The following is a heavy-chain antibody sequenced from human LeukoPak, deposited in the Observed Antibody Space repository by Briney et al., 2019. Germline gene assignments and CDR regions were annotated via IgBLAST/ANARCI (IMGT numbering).Heavy chain of an antibody. Sequence: GGSLRLSCAASGFTFSSYGMHWVRQAPGKGLEWVAFIRYVGSNKYYADSVKGRFTISRDNSKNTLYLQMNSLRAEDTAVYYCAKDPLIEYSSSSLDYWGQGTLVTVSS. V-gene: IGHV3-30*02. CDR3: AKDPLIEYSSSSLDY. J-gene: IGHJ4*02. CDR1: GFTFSSYG. CDR2: IRYVGSNK. D-gene: IGHD6-6*01.